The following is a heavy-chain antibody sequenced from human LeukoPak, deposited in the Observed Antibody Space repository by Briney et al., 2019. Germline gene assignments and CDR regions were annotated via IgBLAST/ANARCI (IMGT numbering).Heavy chain of an antibody. D-gene: IGHD2-21*01. Sequence: PGGSLRLSCAASGFTVSSNYMSWVRQAPGKGLEWVSVMYSGGSRYYADSVKGRFTISRDSSRNTVYLQMNSLRAEDTAVYFCARAIQQTTILWWWYAFDIWGQGTMDPVSS. CDR3: ARAIQQTTILWWWYAFDI. CDR1: GFTVSSNY. V-gene: IGHV3-53*01. CDR2: MYSGGSR. J-gene: IGHJ3*02.